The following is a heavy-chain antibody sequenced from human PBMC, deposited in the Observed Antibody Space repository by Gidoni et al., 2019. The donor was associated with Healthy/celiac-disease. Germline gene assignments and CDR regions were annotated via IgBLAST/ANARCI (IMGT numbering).Heavy chain of an antibody. CDR2: IYHSGST. CDR1: GGSISSSNW. J-gene: IGHJ5*02. CDR3: ASSYVGEVGFDP. V-gene: IGHV4-4*02. D-gene: IGHD3-16*01. Sequence: QVQLQESGPGLANPSGTLPLTCAVPGGSISSSNWWRWVRQPPGKGLAWIGEIYHSGSTNYNPSLKSRVTISVDKSKNQFSLKLSSVTAADTAVYYCASSYVGEVGFDPWGQGTLVTVSS.